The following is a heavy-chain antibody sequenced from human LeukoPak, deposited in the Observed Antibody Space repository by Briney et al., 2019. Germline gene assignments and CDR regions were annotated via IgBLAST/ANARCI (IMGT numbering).Heavy chain of an antibody. V-gene: IGHV1-8*03. Sequence: ASVKVSCKASGYTFTSYYMHWVRQATGQGLEWMGWMNPNSGNTGYAQKFQGRVTITRNTSISTAYMELSSLRSEDTAVYYCARDSGASLGFWGQGTLVTVSS. CDR2: MNPNSGNT. J-gene: IGHJ4*02. CDR1: GYTFTSYY. CDR3: ARDSGASLGF. D-gene: IGHD3-16*01.